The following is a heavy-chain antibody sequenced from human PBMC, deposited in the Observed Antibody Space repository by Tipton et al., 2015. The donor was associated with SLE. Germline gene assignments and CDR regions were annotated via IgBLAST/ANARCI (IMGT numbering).Heavy chain of an antibody. Sequence: RSLRLSCVASGFTFDDYAMHWVRQVPGKGLEWVSGINGNSDSIEYADSVKGRFTISRDNAKTSLYLQMNSLKVEDSALYYCAKDRWASGSYLATFNLWGQGTMVTVSS. D-gene: IGHD1-26*01. CDR2: INGNSDSI. CDR3: AKDRWASGSYLATFNL. J-gene: IGHJ3*01. CDR1: GFTFDDYA. V-gene: IGHV3-9*01.